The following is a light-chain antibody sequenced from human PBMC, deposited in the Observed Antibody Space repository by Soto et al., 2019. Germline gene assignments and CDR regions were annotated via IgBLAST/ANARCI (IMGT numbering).Light chain of an antibody. CDR3: AAWYDSLSGYV. CDR1: SSTIGSNY. V-gene: IGLV1-47*01. CDR2: RNN. J-gene: IGLJ1*01. Sequence: QSVLTQPPSASGTPGQRVTISCSGSSSTIGSNYVYWYQQLPGTAPKLLIYRNNQRPSGVPDRFSGSKSGTSASLAISGLLSEDEAYYYCAAWYDSLSGYVFGTGTKLTVL.